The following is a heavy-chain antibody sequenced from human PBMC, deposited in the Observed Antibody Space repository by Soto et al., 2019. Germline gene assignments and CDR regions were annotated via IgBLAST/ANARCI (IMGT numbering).Heavy chain of an antibody. CDR3: ATGLFGVVLRELVFDY. J-gene: IGHJ4*02. CDR1: GYTLTELS. V-gene: IGHV1-24*01. Sequence: ASVKVSCKVSGYTLTELSMHWVRQAPGKGLEWMGGFDPEDGETIYAQKFQGRVTMTEDTSTDTAYMELSSLRSEDTAVYYCATGLFGVVLRELVFDYWGQGTLVTVPQ. D-gene: IGHD3-3*01. CDR2: FDPEDGET.